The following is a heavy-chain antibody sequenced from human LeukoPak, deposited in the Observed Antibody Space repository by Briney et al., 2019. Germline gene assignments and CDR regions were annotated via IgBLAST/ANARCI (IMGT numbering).Heavy chain of an antibody. CDR3: VRDAQRGFDYSNSLQY. J-gene: IGHJ4*02. D-gene: IGHD4-11*01. CDR2: IWSDGTNR. Sequence: GGSLRLSCEASGFIFNHYALHWVRQAPNKGLEWVAVIWSDGTNRYYADSVKGRFSIFRDDSQKRVFLQMNSLRAEDTAVYYCVRDAQRGFDYSNSLQYWGQGALVPVSS. V-gene: IGHV3-33*01. CDR1: GFIFNHYA.